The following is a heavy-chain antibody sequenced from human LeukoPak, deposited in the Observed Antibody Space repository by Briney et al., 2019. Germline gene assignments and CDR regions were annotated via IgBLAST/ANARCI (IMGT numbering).Heavy chain of an antibody. Sequence: GGSLRLSCAASGFTFGSYAIHWVRQAPGKGLEWVAVISYDGSNKYYADSVKGRFTISRDNSKNTLYLQMNSLRAEDTAVYYCARETTSTAFDIWGQGTMVTVSS. CDR3: ARETTSTAFDI. CDR1: GFTFGSYA. D-gene: IGHD4-11*01. CDR2: ISYDGSNK. J-gene: IGHJ3*02. V-gene: IGHV3-30*04.